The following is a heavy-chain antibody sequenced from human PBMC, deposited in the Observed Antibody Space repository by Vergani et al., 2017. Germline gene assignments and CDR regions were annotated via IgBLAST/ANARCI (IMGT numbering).Heavy chain of an antibody. CDR3: ARASLRALVGYYYYMDV. D-gene: IGHD3-16*02. J-gene: IGHJ6*03. CDR2: IFPSGNS. CDR1: GGSISSYY. V-gene: IGHV4-4*09. Sequence: QVQLQESGPGLVKPSETLSLTCTVSGGSISSYYWSWIRQPPGKGLEWIGYIFPSGNSDYNPSLKNRVSISLDKSKNQFSLWVNSVTAADTAVYFCARASLRALVGYYYYMDVWGKGKTVVVSS.